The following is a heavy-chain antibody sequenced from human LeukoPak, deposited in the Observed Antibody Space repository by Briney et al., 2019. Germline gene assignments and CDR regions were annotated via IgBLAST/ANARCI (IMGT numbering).Heavy chain of an antibody. Sequence: GGSLRLSCAASGFTFSSYGMSWVRQAPGKGLEWVSAISGSGGSTYYADSVKGRFTISRDNSKNTLYLQMNSLRAEDTAVYYCARKTDSGGQGDYWGPGTLVTVSS. CDR1: GFTFSSYG. J-gene: IGHJ4*02. V-gene: IGHV3-23*01. CDR3: ARKTDSGGQGDY. D-gene: IGHD3-22*01. CDR2: ISGSGGST.